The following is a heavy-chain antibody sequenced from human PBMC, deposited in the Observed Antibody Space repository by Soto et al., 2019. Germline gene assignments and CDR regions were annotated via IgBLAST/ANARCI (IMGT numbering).Heavy chain of an antibody. V-gene: IGHV2-5*02. CDR2: IYWDDDK. CDR1: GFSLTTSGVG. D-gene: IGHD3-10*01. CDR3: ANRRRWSSSWDSGWFDP. J-gene: IGHJ5*02. Sequence: QITLKESGPTRVKPTQTLMLTCNFSGFSLTTSGVGVGWIRQSPGKALEWLAVIYWDDDKRYSPSLRSRLTITKDTYKNQVVLLMTNMDPVDTGTYYCANRRRWSSSWDSGWFDPWGQGTLVTVSS.